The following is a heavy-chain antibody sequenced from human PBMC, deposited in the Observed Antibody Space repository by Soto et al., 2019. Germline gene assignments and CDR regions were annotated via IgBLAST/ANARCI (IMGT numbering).Heavy chain of an antibody. J-gene: IGHJ3*02. V-gene: IGHV1-46*03. Sequence: GASVKVSCKASGYTFTSYYMHWVRQAPGQGLEWMGIINPSGGSTSYAQKFQGRVTMTRDTSTSTVYMELSSLRSEDTAVYYCVRVSVGGCSGGSCYSGDAFDIWGQGTMVTVSS. CDR2: INPSGGST. CDR3: VRVSVGGCSGGSCYSGDAFDI. D-gene: IGHD2-15*01. CDR1: GYTFTSYY.